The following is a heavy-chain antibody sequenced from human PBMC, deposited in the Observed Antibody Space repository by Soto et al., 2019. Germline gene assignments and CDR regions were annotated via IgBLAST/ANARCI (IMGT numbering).Heavy chain of an antibody. J-gene: IGHJ6*02. CDR3: ARDRISGYDFWSGYYGMDV. CDR2: IYYSGST. CDR1: GGSISSGGYY. Sequence: SETLSLTCTVSGGSISSGGYYWSWIRQHPGKGLEWIGYIYYSGSTYYNPSLKSRVTISVDTSKNQFSLKLSSVTAADTAVYYCARDRISGYDFWSGYYGMDVWGQGTTVTVSS. V-gene: IGHV4-31*03. D-gene: IGHD3-3*01.